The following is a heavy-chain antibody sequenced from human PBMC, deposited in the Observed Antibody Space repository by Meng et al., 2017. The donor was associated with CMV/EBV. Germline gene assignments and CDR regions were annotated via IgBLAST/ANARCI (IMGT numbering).Heavy chain of an antibody. J-gene: IGHJ5*02. D-gene: IGHD6-13*01. CDR1: GFTFSSYS. CDR3: ARAGGYSSSWSGLGPNWFDP. CDR2: ISSSSSYI. V-gene: IGHV3-21*01. Sequence: GESLKISCAASGFTFSSYSMNWVRQAPGKGLEWVSSISSSSSYIYYADSVKGRFTISRDNAKNSLYLQMNSLGAEDTAVYYCARAGGYSSSWSGLGPNWFDPWGQGTLVTVSS.